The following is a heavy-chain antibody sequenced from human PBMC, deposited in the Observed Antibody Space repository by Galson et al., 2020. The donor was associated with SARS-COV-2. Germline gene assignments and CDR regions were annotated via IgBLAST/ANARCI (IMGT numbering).Heavy chain of an antibody. CDR1: GGSISSGGYY. CDR3: ASSIAAAGKLYFDY. J-gene: IGHJ4*02. Sequence: SETLSLTCTVSGGSISSGGYYWSWIRQHPGKGLEWFGYIYYNGATYYNPSLTSRVAISVDTSKNLFSLKLSSVTAADTAVYYCASSIAAAGKLYFDYWGQGTLLTVSS. D-gene: IGHD6-13*01. CDR2: IYYNGAT. V-gene: IGHV4-31*03.